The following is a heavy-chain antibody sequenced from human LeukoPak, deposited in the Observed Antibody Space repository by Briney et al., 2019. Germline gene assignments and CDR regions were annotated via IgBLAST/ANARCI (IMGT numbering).Heavy chain of an antibody. V-gene: IGHV3-48*01. D-gene: IGHD6-13*01. J-gene: IGHJ6*02. CDR3: ARPAMCSSRTQRFYYGMDV. CDR2: ISSSSSTI. CDR1: GFTFSSYS. Sequence: GGSLRLSCAASGFTFSSYSMNWVRQAPGKGLEWVSYISSSSSTIYYADSVKGRFTISRDNAKNSLYLQMNSLRAEDTAVYYCARPAMCSSRTQRFYYGMDVWGQGTTVTVSS.